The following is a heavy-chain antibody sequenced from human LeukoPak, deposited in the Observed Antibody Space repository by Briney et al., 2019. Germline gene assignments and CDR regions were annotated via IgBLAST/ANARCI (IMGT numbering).Heavy chain of an antibody. CDR3: ARETLAWGDYFYYYGMDV. Sequence: GGSLRLSCAASGFTFSSYAMHWVRQAPSKGLEWVAVISYDGSNKYYADSVKGRFTISRDNSKNTLYLQMNSLRAEDTAVYYCARETLAWGDYFYYYGMDVWGQGTTVTVSS. CDR1: GFTFSSYA. J-gene: IGHJ6*02. V-gene: IGHV3-30-3*01. CDR2: ISYDGSNK. D-gene: IGHD2-21*02.